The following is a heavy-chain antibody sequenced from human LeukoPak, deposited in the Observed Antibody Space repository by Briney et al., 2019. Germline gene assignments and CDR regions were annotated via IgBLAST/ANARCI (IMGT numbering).Heavy chain of an antibody. J-gene: IGHJ3*02. CDR1: GFSLSTSGMC. V-gene: IGHV2-70*11. Sequence: SGPTLVNPTQTLTLTCTFSGFSLSTSGMCVSWIRQPPGKALEWLARIDRDDDKCYSTSLKTRLTISKDTSKNQVVLTMTNMDPVDTATYYCARIAAAGTEYDAFDIWGQGTMVTVSS. CDR3: ARIAAAGTEYDAFDI. D-gene: IGHD6-13*01. CDR2: IDRDDDK.